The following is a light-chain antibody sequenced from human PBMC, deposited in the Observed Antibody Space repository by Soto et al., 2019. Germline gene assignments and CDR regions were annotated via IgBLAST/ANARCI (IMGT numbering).Light chain of an antibody. V-gene: IGLV2-14*01. CDR3: SSFRSGSTWV. J-gene: IGLJ3*02. CDR2: EVS. CDR1: SSDVGGYNC. Sequence: QSVLTQPASVSGSPGQSITISCTGTSSDVGGYNCVSWYQQHPGKAPKLMIYEVSNRPSGVSNRFSGSKSGNTASLTISGLQAEDEADYYCSSFRSGSTWVFGGGTKVTVL.